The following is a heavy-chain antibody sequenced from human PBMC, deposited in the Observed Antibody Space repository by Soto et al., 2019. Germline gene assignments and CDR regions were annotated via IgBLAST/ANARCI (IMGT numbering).Heavy chain of an antibody. V-gene: IGHV3-48*03. J-gene: IGHJ3*02. Sequence: GGSLRLSCAASGFTFSSYEMNWVRQAPGKGLEWVSYISSSGSTIYYADSVKGRFTISRDNAKNSLYLQMNSLRAVDTAVYYCAREGRDGYNYAFDIWGQGTMVTVSS. CDR2: ISSSGSTI. CDR3: AREGRDGYNYAFDI. D-gene: IGHD5-12*01. CDR1: GFTFSSYE.